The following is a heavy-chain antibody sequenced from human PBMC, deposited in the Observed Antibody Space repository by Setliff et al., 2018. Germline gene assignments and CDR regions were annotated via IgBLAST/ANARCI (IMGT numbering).Heavy chain of an antibody. CDR3: AKAIAPIVVVPAAMLEAY. J-gene: IGHJ4*02. Sequence: GGSLRLSCAASGFTFSSYSMNWVRQAPGKGLEWVSYISSSGSGGSTYYADSVKGRFTISRDNSKNTLYLQMNSLRAEDTAVYYCAKAIAPIVVVPAAMLEAYWGQGTLVTVSS. CDR1: GFTFSSYS. CDR2: ISSSGSGGST. V-gene: IGHV3-23*01. D-gene: IGHD2-2*01.